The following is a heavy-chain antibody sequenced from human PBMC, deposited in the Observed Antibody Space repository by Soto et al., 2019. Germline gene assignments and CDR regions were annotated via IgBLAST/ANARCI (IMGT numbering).Heavy chain of an antibody. CDR3: ASPTVTPHYGMDV. CDR2: ISSSGSTI. J-gene: IGHJ6*02. V-gene: IGHV3-11*01. D-gene: IGHD4-17*01. CDR1: GFTFSDYY. Sequence: QVQLVESGGGLVQPGGSLRLSCAASGFTFSDYYMSWIRHAPGKGLEWVSYISSSGSTIYYADSVKGRFTISRDNAKNSLYLQMNSLIAEDTAVYYCASPTVTPHYGMDVWGQGTTVTVSS.